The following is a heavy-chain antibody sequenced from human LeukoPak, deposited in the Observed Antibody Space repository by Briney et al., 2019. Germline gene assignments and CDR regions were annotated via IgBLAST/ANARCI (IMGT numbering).Heavy chain of an antibody. CDR3: ARPLYSSGWAFDY. CDR1: GGSISSSSYY. V-gene: IGHV4-39*01. CDR2: IYYSGST. Sequence: SETLSLTCTVSGGSISSSSYYWGWIRQPPGKGLEWIGSIYYSGSTYYNPSLKSRVTISVGTSKNQFSLKLSSVTAADTAVYYCARPLYSSGWAFDYWGQGTLVTVSS. D-gene: IGHD6-19*01. J-gene: IGHJ4*02.